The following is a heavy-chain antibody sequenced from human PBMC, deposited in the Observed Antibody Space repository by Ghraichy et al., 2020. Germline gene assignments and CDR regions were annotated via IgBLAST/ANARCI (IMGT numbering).Heavy chain of an antibody. J-gene: IGHJ6*02. D-gene: IGHD4-23*01. CDR1: GFTFSGYS. CDR2: ITSSGRFI. CDR3: ARGSTVVRFYYYDGMDV. V-gene: IGHV3-21*06. Sequence: GGSLRLSCVGSGFTFSGYSMNWVRQSPGKGLEWVAYITSSGRFISYADSVKGRFTISRDNAQNSLSLQMNSLRDEDTTLYFCARGSTVVRFYYYDGMDVWRQRTTVTVSS.